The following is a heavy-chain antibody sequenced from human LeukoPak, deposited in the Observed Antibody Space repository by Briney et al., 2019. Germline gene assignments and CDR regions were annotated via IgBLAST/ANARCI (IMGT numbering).Heavy chain of an antibody. CDR3: ASTLWEMATDY. V-gene: IGHV3-21*04. D-gene: IGHD5-24*01. CDR1: GFTFSSYS. Sequence: SGGSLRLSCAASGFTFSSYSMNWVRQAPGKGLEWVSSISSSSSYIYYADSVKGRFTISRDNSKNTLYLQMNSLRAEDTAVYYCASTLWEMATDYWGQGTLVTVSS. CDR2: ISSSSSYI. J-gene: IGHJ4*02.